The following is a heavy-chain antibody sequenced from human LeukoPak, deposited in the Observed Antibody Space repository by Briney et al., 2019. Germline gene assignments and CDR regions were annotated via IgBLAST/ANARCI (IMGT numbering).Heavy chain of an antibody. CDR3: ARDKDYASDI. CDR2: ISSGSSTI. J-gene: IGHJ3*02. D-gene: IGHD3/OR15-3a*01. CDR1: GFTFSNYG. V-gene: IGHV3-48*02. Sequence: GGSLRLSCAASGFTFSNYGMNWVRQAPGKGLEWVSYISSGSSTIYYADSVKGRFTISRDNAKNSLYLQMNSLRDEDAAVFYCARDKDYASDIWGQGTMVTVSS.